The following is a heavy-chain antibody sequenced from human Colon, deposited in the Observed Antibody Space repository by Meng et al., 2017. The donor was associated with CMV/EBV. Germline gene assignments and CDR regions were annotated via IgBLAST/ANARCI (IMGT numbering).Heavy chain of an antibody. J-gene: IGHJ4*02. D-gene: IGHD3-9*01. CDR1: GYMFAIYG. Sequence: CQAFGYMFAIYGITWVRQDPGQGLEWMGWVSAKNGETRYGQNFQGRVTVTRDTSTNTAYMELRSLRSDDSAVYYCARAGAEVTRSFDLWGQGTLVTVSS. V-gene: IGHV1-18*01. CDR2: VSAKNGET. CDR3: ARAGAEVTRSFDL.